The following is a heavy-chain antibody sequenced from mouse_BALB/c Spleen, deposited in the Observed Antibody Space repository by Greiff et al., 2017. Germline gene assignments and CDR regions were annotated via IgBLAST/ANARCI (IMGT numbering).Heavy chain of an antibody. CDR3: GRSIGYYYGSRGDYAMDY. V-gene: IGHV1-37*01. Sequence: VQLKESGPELVKPGASVKISCKASGYSFTGYFMNWVKQSHGKSLEWIGRINPYNGDTFYNQKFKGKATLTVDKSSSTAHMELLSLTSEDSAVYYCGRSIGYYYGSRGDYAMDYWGQGTSGTVSS. CDR1: GYSFTGYF. J-gene: IGHJ4*01. D-gene: IGHD1-1*01. CDR2: INPYNGDT.